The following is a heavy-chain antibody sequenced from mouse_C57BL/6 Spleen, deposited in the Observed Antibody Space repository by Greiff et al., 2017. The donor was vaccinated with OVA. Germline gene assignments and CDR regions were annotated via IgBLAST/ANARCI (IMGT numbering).Heavy chain of an antibody. Sequence: VQLQQSGAELARPGASVKLSCKASGYTFTSYGISWVKQRTGQGLEWIGEIYPRSGNTYYNEKFKGKATLTADKSSSTAYIELRSLTSEDSAVYFCASSSYITTVVAGGYAMDYWGQGTSVTVSS. D-gene: IGHD1-1*01. J-gene: IGHJ4*01. CDR3: ASSSYITTVVAGGYAMDY. CDR2: IYPRSGNT. CDR1: GYTFTSYG. V-gene: IGHV1-81*01.